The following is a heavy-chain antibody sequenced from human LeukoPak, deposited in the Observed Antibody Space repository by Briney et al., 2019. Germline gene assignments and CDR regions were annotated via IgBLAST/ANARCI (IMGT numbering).Heavy chain of an antibody. D-gene: IGHD3-3*01. V-gene: IGHV1-46*01. CDR1: GYTFTSYY. CDR3: ARGRKSFHVLRFLEWLETFDY. Sequence: ASVKVSCKASGYTFTSYYMRWVRQAPGQGLEWMGIINPSGGSTSYAQKFQGRVTITRNTSISTAYMELSSLRSEDTAVYYCARGRKSFHVLRFLEWLETFDYWGQGTLVTVSS. CDR2: INPSGGST. J-gene: IGHJ4*02.